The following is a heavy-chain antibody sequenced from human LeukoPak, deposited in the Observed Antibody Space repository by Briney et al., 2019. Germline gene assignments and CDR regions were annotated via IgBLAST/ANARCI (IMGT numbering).Heavy chain of an antibody. J-gene: IGHJ4*02. CDR1: GGSISSSSSY. V-gene: IGHV4-39*01. CDR3: ARHRSGWLQSSFDY. CDR2: IYYSGSS. Sequence: SETLSLTCSVSGGSISSSSSYWGWIRQPPGKGLEWIGSIYYSGSSFDNPALKSRVTISVDTSRNQFSLKLSSVTAADTAVYYCARHRSGWLQSSFDYWGQGTLVTVSS. D-gene: IGHD5-24*01.